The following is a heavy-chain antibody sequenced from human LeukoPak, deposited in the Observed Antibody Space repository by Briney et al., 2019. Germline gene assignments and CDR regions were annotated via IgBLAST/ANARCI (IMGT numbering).Heavy chain of an antibody. J-gene: IGHJ2*01. Sequence: GGSLRLSCAASGFSFSSHGMSWVRQAPGKGLEWVSAISGSGGNTYHADSVKGRFTISRDNSKNTLYLQMNSLRAEDTAVYYCARVYGDYLYWYFDLWGRATLVTVSS. CDR2: ISGSGGNT. CDR3: ARVYGDYLYWYFDL. V-gene: IGHV3-23*01. CDR1: GFSFSSHG. D-gene: IGHD4-17*01.